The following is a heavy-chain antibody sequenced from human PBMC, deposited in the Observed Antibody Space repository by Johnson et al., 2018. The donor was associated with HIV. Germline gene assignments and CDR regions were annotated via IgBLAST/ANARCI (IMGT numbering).Heavy chain of an antibody. CDR2: IKQDGREK. CDR1: GFTFSSYW. J-gene: IGHJ3*02. D-gene: IGHD7-27*01. Sequence: VQLVESGGGLVQPGGSLRLSCAASGFTFSSYWMSWVRQAPGKGLEWVANIKQDGREKYYVDSVKGRFTISRDNAKNSLYLQMNSLRAEDTAVYYCARDLGTNWGRYDAFDIWGQGTMVTVSS. V-gene: IGHV3-7*03. CDR3: ARDLGTNWGRYDAFDI.